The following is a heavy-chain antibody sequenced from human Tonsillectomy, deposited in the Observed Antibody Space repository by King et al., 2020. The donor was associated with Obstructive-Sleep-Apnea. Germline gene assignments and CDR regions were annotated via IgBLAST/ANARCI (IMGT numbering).Heavy chain of an antibody. CDR2: MNPNSGNT. Sequence: VQLVESGAEVKKPGASVKVSCKASGYTFTSYDINWVRQATGQGLEWMGWMNPNSGNTGYAQKFQGRVTMTRNTSMTTAYMELRSLTSEDTAVYYCVRERGYPDYWGQRTLVTVSS. D-gene: IGHD5-18*01. CDR1: GYTFTSYD. V-gene: IGHV1-8*01. J-gene: IGHJ4*02. CDR3: VRERGYPDY.